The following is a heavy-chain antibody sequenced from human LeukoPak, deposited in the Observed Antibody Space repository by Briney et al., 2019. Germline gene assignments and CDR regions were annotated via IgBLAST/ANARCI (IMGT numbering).Heavy chain of an antibody. V-gene: IGHV3-66*01. J-gene: IGHJ6*03. CDR1: GFTVSSNY. CDR2: ICSGGST. D-gene: IGHD6-13*01. CDR3: AKAPYRSRWRYYYHYMDV. Sequence: GGSLRLSCAASGFTVSSNYMSWVRQAPGKGLEWVSVICSGGSTYYADSVKGRFTISRDNSQNTLYLQMNSLRAEDTAVYYCAKAPYRSRWRYYYHYMDVWGKGNTVTVSS.